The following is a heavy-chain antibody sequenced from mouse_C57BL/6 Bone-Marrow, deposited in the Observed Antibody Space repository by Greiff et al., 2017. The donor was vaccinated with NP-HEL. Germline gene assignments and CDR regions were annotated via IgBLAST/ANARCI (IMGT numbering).Heavy chain of an antibody. CDR1: GYTFTDYY. Sequence: QVQLQQSGAELVRPGASVKLSCKASGYTFTDYYINWVKQRPGQGLEWIARIYPGSGDTYYNEKFKGKATLTAAKSSSTAYMQLSSLTSEDSAVYFCARKGFNYGSSLYYFDYWGQGTTLTVSS. V-gene: IGHV1-76*01. J-gene: IGHJ2*01. CDR2: IYPGSGDT. D-gene: IGHD1-1*01. CDR3: ARKGFNYGSSLYYFDY.